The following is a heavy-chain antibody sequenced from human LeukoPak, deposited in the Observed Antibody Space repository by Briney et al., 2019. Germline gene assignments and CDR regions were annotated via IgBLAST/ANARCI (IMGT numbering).Heavy chain of an antibody. CDR2: ISAYNGNT. CDR3: ARVDIAARVPDY. CDR1: GYTFTSYG. D-gene: IGHD6-6*01. V-gene: IGHV1-18*01. J-gene: IGHJ4*02. Sequence: ASVKVSCKVSGYTFTSYGISWVRQAPGQGLEWMGWISAYNGNTNYAQKLQGRVTMTTDTSTSTAYMELSRLRSDDTAVYYCARVDIAARVPDYWGQGTLVTVSS.